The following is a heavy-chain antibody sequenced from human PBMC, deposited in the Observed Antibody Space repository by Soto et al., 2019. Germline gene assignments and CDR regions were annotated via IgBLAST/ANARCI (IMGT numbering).Heavy chain of an antibody. V-gene: IGHV3-33*01. Sequence: GGSLRLSCAASGFTFSSYGMHWVRQAPGKGLEWVAVIWYDGSNKYYADSVKGRFTISRDNSKNTLYLQMNSLRAEDTAVYYCARDQGHYYDSRPGAGMDVWGQGTTVTVSS. J-gene: IGHJ6*02. CDR3: ARDQGHYYDSRPGAGMDV. CDR1: GFTFSSYG. CDR2: IWYDGSNK. D-gene: IGHD3-22*01.